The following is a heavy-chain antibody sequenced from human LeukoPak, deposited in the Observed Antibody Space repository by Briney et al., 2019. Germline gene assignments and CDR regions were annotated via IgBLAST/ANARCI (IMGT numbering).Heavy chain of an antibody. V-gene: IGHV4-59*08. J-gene: IGHJ4*02. CDR2: IYYSGST. CDR3: ARLVDSESYLYYFDY. Sequence: SETLSLTCTVSGGSISSYYWSWIRQPPGKGLEWIGYIYYSGSTNYNPSLKSRVTISVDTSKNQFSLKLSSVTAADTAVYYCARLVDSESYLYYFDYWGQGTLVTVSS. D-gene: IGHD1-26*01. CDR1: GGSISSYY.